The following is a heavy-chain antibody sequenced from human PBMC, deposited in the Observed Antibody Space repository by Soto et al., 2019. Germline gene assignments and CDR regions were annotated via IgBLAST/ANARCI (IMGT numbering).Heavy chain of an antibody. CDR3: ATEQDIVVVPAAKGSDAFDI. D-gene: IGHD2-2*01. CDR1: GFTFSSYA. V-gene: IGHV3-23*01. J-gene: IGHJ3*02. Sequence: GGSLRLSCAASGFTFSSYAMSWVRQAPGKGLEWVSAINGSGGSTYYADSVKGRFTISRDNSKNTLYLQMNSLRAEDTAVYYCATEQDIVVVPAAKGSDAFDIWGQGTMVTVSS. CDR2: INGSGGST.